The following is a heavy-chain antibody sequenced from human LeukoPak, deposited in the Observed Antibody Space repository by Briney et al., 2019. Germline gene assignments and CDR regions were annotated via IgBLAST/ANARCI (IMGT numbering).Heavy chain of an antibody. CDR2: ISYDGSNK. CDR1: GFTFSSYA. D-gene: IGHD3-3*01. V-gene: IGHV3-30-3*01. Sequence: GGSLRLSCAASGFTFSSYAMHWVRQAPGKGLEWVAVISYDGSNKYYADSVKGRFTISRDNSKNTLYLQMNSLRAEDTAVYYCARDRITIFGVVIQTFDYWGQGTLVTVSS. J-gene: IGHJ4*02. CDR3: ARDRITIFGVVIQTFDY.